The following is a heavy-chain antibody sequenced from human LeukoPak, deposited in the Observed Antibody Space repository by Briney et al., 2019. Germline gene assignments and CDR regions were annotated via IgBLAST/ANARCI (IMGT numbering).Heavy chain of an antibody. J-gene: IGHJ4*02. Sequence: SETLSLTCAVYGGSFSGYYWSWIRQPPGKGLEWMGEINHSGSTNYNPSLKSRVTISVDTSKNQFSLKLSSVTAADTAVYYCARHQGRWLQPQKPFDYWGQGTLVTVSS. V-gene: IGHV4-34*01. CDR2: INHSGST. D-gene: IGHD5-24*01. CDR3: ARHQGRWLQPQKPFDY. CDR1: GGSFSGYY.